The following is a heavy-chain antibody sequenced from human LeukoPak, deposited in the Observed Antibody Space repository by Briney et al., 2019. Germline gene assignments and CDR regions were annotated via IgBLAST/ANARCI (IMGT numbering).Heavy chain of an antibody. CDR1: GFTFSSYG. CDR3: ARVAVAGNLNNWFDP. Sequence: GGSLRLSCAASGFTFSSYGMHWVRPAPGKGRGWVALIWFDGSNKYYADSVKGRFTISRDNSKNTLYLQTKSLRAEDTAVYYCARVAVAGNLNNWFDPWGQGTLVTVSS. D-gene: IGHD6-19*01. J-gene: IGHJ5*02. V-gene: IGHV3-33*01. CDR2: IWFDGSNK.